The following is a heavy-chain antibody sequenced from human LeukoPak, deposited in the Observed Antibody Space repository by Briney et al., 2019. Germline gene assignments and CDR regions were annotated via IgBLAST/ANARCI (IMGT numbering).Heavy chain of an antibody. J-gene: IGHJ4*02. CDR3: ARSYGDYGVRYFDY. D-gene: IGHD4-17*01. Sequence: ASVKVSCKASGYTFTGYYMHWVRQAPGQGLEWMGWINPNSGGTNYAQKFQGGVTMTGDTSISTAYMELSRLRSDDTAVYYCARSYGDYGVRYFDYWGQGTLVTVSS. V-gene: IGHV1-2*02. CDR1: GYTFTGYY. CDR2: INPNSGGT.